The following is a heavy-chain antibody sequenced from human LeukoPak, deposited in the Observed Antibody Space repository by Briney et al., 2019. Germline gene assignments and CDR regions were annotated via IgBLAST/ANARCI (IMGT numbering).Heavy chain of an antibody. CDR1: GYTFTSYD. CDR2: ISAYNGNT. V-gene: IGHV1-18*01. J-gene: IGHJ4*02. Sequence: ASVKVSCKASGYTFTSYDINWVRQATGQGLEWMGWISAYNGNTNYAQKLQGRVTMTTDTSTSTAYMELRSLRSDDTAVYYCARDRGSSGWWVRREGDLLDYWGQGTLVTVSS. D-gene: IGHD6-19*01. CDR3: ARDRGSSGWWVRREGDLLDY.